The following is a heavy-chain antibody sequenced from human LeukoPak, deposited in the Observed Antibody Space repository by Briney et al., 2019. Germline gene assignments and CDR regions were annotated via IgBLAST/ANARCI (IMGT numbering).Heavy chain of an antibody. J-gene: IGHJ5*02. Sequence: SVKVSCKASGGTFSSYAISWVRQAPGQGLEWMGGIIPIFGTANYAQKFQGRATITADESTSTAYMELSSLRSEDTAVYYCARGPAWFGESLCWFDPWGQGTLVTVSS. CDR2: IIPIFGTA. CDR1: GGTFSSYA. V-gene: IGHV1-69*13. D-gene: IGHD3-10*01. CDR3: ARGPAWFGESLCWFDP.